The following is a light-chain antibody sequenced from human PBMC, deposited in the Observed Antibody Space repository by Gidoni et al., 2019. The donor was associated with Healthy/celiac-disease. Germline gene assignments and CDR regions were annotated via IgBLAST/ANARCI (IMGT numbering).Light chain of an antibody. Sequence: ILITQSPSTPSVSPGERATLSCSASQSVSSNLAWYQQKPGQAPKLLIYGASTRATGIPGRFSGSGSGTEFTLTISSLQSEDFAVYYCQQYNNWPPWTFGQGTKVEIK. CDR3: QQYNNWPPWT. CDR2: GAS. V-gene: IGKV3-15*01. CDR1: QSVSSN. J-gene: IGKJ1*01.